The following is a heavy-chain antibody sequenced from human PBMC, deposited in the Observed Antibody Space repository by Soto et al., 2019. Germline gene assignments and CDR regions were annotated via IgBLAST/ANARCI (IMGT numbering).Heavy chain of an antibody. CDR1: GFTFSSYG. CDR2: ISYDGSNK. V-gene: IGHV3-30*18. Sequence: LRLSCAASGFTFSSYGMHWVRQAPGKGLEWVAVISYDGSNKYYADSVKGRFTISRDNSKNTLYLQMNSLRAEDTAVYYCAKDLGHGDYDSLDYWGQGTLVTVSS. D-gene: IGHD3-22*01. J-gene: IGHJ4*02. CDR3: AKDLGHGDYDSLDY.